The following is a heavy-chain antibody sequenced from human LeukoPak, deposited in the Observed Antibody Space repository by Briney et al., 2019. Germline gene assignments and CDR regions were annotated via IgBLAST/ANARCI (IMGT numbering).Heavy chain of an antibody. Sequence: GASGNVSCKASAGTFATYAISWVGQAPGQGLEWMGRIIPILGITNYAQKFQGRVTITADKSTSTAYMELSSLRSEDTAVYYCARDRGTGATWSFSDYWGQGTLVTVSS. CDR2: IIPILGIT. CDR3: ARDRGTGATWSFSDY. J-gene: IGHJ4*02. V-gene: IGHV1-69*04. CDR1: AGTFATYA. D-gene: IGHD1-7*01.